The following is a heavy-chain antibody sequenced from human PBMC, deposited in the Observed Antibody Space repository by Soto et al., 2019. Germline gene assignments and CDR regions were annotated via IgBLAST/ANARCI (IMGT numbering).Heavy chain of an antibody. Sequence: GGSLRLSCAASGFSFNTYSMSWVRQAPGKGLEWVSVISGSGVVTHYADSVKGRFTISRDNSKNTVYLQMSSLRAEDTAVYYCTKKFRVCSGGTCYGEFDYWGQGTLVTVSS. CDR3: TKKFRVCSGGTCYGEFDY. J-gene: IGHJ4*02. CDR2: ISGSGVVT. CDR1: GFSFNTYS. V-gene: IGHV3-23*01. D-gene: IGHD2-15*01.